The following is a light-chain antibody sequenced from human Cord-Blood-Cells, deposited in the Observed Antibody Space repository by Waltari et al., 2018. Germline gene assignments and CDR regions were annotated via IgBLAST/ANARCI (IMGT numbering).Light chain of an antibody. V-gene: IGKV4-1*01. CDR3: QQYYSTPYT. J-gene: IGKJ2*01. CDR1: QSVLYSSNNKNY. Sequence: DIVMTQSQDSLAVSLGGRPTFPCKSSQSVLYSSNNKNYLAWYQQKPGQPPKLLIYWASTRESGVPDRFSGSGSGTDFTLTISSLQAEDVAVYYCQQYYSTPYTFGQGTKLEIK. CDR2: WAS.